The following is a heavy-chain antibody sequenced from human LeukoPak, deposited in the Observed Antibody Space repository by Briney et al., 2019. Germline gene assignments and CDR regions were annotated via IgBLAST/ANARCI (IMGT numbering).Heavy chain of an antibody. Sequence: PGGSLRLSCAASGFTFSTYAMSWVRQAPGKGLEWVSAISGSGGSRNYADSVKGRFTISRDNSKNTLYLQINSLRAEDTAVYYCAKSWDDYGGEVEAFDIWGQGTMATVSS. CDR3: AKSWDDYGGEVEAFDI. CDR2: ISGSGGSR. V-gene: IGHV3-23*01. D-gene: IGHD4-23*01. J-gene: IGHJ3*02. CDR1: GFTFSTYA.